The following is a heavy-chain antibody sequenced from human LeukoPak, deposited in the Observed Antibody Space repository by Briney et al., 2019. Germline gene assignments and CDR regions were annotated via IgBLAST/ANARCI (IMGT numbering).Heavy chain of an antibody. Sequence: GGSLRLPCAASGFTFSSYGMHWVRQAPGKGLEWVAVISYDGSNKYYADSVKGRFTISSDNSKNTLYLQMNSLRAEDTAVYYCAKTEGRLIGHSDYWGQGTLVTVSS. CDR2: ISYDGSNK. V-gene: IGHV3-30*18. CDR3: AKTEGRLIGHSDY. J-gene: IGHJ4*02. CDR1: GFTFSSYG. D-gene: IGHD2-21*01.